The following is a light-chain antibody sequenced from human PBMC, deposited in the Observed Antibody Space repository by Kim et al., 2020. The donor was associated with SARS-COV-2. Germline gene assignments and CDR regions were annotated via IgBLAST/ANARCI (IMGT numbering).Light chain of an antibody. CDR2: DAS. CDR3: QQRADWAVT. Sequence: VLPQSPATLSLSPGERATLSCRASQSVSIYLAWYQQKPGQAPRLLIHDASNRATGIPPRFRGSGSGTDFTLTISSLEPEDFALYYCQQRADWAVTFGGGTKVDIK. CDR1: QSVSIY. J-gene: IGKJ4*01. V-gene: IGKV3-11*01.